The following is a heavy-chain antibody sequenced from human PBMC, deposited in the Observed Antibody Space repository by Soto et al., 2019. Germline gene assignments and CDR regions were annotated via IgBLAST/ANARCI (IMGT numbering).Heavy chain of an antibody. CDR3: ATSFSRGFLEALDP. Sequence: SETLSLTCAVYGGCFSGYYWTWIRQPPGTGLEWIGEINHSGSTNYNPSLKSRVTISVDTSKNQFSLRAEDTAVYYCATSFSRGFLEALDPWGQGTLVTVSS. CDR1: GGCFSGYY. J-gene: IGHJ5*02. D-gene: IGHD3-10*01. V-gene: IGHV4-34*01. CDR2: INHSGST.